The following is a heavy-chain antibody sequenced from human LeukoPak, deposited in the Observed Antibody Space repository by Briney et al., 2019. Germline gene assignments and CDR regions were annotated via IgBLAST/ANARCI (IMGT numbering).Heavy chain of an antibody. D-gene: IGHD3-9*01. Sequence: GGSLRLSCAASGFTFSSYSMNWVRQAPGKGLEWVSGITPSGSISYYADSVKGRFTISRDNSKNTVSLHMNSLRAEDTALYYCARDLDWGAFDAWGQGTLVTVSS. V-gene: IGHV3-23*01. J-gene: IGHJ5*02. CDR1: GFTFSSYS. CDR3: ARDLDWGAFDA. CDR2: ITPSGSIS.